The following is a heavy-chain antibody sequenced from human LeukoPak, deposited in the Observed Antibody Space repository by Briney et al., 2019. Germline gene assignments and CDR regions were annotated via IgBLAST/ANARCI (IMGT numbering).Heavy chain of an antibody. CDR2: IYYSGST. CDR3: ARGSYYGSGVGY. J-gene: IGHJ4*02. D-gene: IGHD3-10*01. CDR1: GASISSGDYL. V-gene: IGHV4-61*08. Sequence: SETLSLTCTVSGASISSGDYLWSWIRQPPGKGLEWIGYIYYSGSTNYNPSLKSRVTISVDTSKNQFSLKLSSVTAADTAVYYCARGSYYGSGVGYWGQGTLVTVSS.